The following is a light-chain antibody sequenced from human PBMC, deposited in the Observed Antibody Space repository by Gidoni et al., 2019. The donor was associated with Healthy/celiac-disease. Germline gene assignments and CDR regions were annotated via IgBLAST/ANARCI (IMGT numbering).Light chain of an antibody. V-gene: IGKV1-39*01. Sequence: DIQMTQSLSSLSASVGDRVTITCRASQSISSYVNWYQQKPGKAPKLLIDAASSLQSGVPSRFSGRGSGTDFTLTISSLQHEDFATYYCQQSYSTPRTFGQGTKLEIK. J-gene: IGKJ2*01. CDR3: QQSYSTPRT. CDR1: QSISSY. CDR2: AAS.